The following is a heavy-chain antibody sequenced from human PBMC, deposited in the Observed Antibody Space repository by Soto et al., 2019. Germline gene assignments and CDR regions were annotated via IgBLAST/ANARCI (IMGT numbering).Heavy chain of an antibody. CDR1: GFTFSSYG. CDR3: ARGGLRPRYWYFDS. J-gene: IGHJ2*01. Sequence: QVQLVESGGGVVQPGRSLRLSCAASGFTFSSYGMHWVRQAPGKGLEWVAVIWYDGSNKYYADSVKGRFTISRDNSKKTLYLQMNSLRAGDTAVYYCARGGLRPRYWYFDSWGRGTLVTVSS. CDR2: IWYDGSNK. V-gene: IGHV3-33*01. D-gene: IGHD2-21*02.